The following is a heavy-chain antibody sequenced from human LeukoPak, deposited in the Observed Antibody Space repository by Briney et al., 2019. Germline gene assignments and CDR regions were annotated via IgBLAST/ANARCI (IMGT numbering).Heavy chain of an antibody. CDR1: GFTFSSYS. D-gene: IGHD3-22*01. V-gene: IGHV3-21*01. J-gene: IGHJ4*02. Sequence: GGSLRLSCAASGFTFSSYSMNWVRQAPGKGLEWVSSISSSSSYIYYADSVKGRFTISRDNAKNSLYLQMNSLRAEDTAVYYCARAEYYYDSSGYTFFDYWGQGTLVTVSP. CDR2: ISSSSSYI. CDR3: ARAEYYYDSSGYTFFDY.